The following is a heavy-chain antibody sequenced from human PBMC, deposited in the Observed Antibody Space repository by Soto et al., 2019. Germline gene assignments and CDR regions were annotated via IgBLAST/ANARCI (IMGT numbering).Heavy chain of an antibody. J-gene: IGHJ4*02. Sequence: QVQLVESGGGVVQPGRSLRLSCAASGFTFSSYGMHWVRQAPGKGLEWVALVPYDGSNKYYADSVKGRFTISRDNSKNTLYLQMNSLRVEDTAVYYCAKLYPAGTETYLGGFHCWGQGTLVTVSS. D-gene: IGHD7-27*01. V-gene: IGHV3-30*18. CDR2: VPYDGSNK. CDR3: AKLYPAGTETYLGGFHC. CDR1: GFTFSSYG.